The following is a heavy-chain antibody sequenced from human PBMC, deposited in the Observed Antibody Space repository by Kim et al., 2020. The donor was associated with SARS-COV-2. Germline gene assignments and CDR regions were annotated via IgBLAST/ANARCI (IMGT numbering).Heavy chain of an antibody. J-gene: IGHJ4*02. CDR1: GGSISSGGYY. Sequence: SETLSLTCTVSGGSISSGGYYWSWLRQHPGKGLEWIGYIYYSGNTYYNPSLRSRITISVDTSKNQFSRNLSSVTAADTAFYYCARVATVTTVTLFDYWGQGTLVTVSS. D-gene: IGHD4-4*01. CDR2: IYYSGNT. CDR3: ARVATVTTVTLFDY. V-gene: IGHV4-31*03.